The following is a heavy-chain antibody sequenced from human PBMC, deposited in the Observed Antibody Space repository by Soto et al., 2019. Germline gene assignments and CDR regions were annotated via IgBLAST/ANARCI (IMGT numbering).Heavy chain of an antibody. CDR3: ARVGIAVAGTSYYYYGMDV. CDR1: GFTFSSYG. J-gene: IGHJ6*02. V-gene: IGHV3-33*01. D-gene: IGHD6-19*01. CDR2: IWYDGSNK. Sequence: PGGSLRLSCAASGFTFSSYGMHWVRQAPGKGLEWVAVIWYDGSNKYYADSVKGRFTISRDNSKNTLYLQMNSLRAEDTAVYYCARVGIAVAGTSYYYYGMDVWGQGTSVTVSS.